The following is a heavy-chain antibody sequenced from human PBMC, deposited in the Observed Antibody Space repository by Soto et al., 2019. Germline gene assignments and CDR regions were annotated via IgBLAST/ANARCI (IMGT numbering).Heavy chain of an antibody. Sequence: SETLSLTCAVYGGSFSGYYWSWIRQPPGKGLEWIGEINHSGSTNYNPSLKSRVTISVDTSKNQFSLKLSSVTAADTAVYHCARGRRTAHPILSDYYYYMDVWGKGTTVTVSS. CDR3: ARGRRTAHPILSDYYYYMDV. CDR1: GGSFSGYY. D-gene: IGHD6-6*01. CDR2: INHSGST. J-gene: IGHJ6*03. V-gene: IGHV4-34*01.